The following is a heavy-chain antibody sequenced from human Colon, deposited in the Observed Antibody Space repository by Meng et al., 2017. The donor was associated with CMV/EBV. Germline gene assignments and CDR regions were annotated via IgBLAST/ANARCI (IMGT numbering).Heavy chain of an antibody. Sequence: SVKVSCKTSGGTFTFHNYRISWVRQAPGQGLEWMGRIIPLLGIATYAQRFQGRITITADKSTSTAYMELSSLRSEDTAVYYCARANYYYGSGSYETFDYWGQGTLVTVSS. CDR3: ARANYYYGSGSYETFDY. CDR1: GGTFTFHNYR. V-gene: IGHV1-69*02. J-gene: IGHJ4*02. D-gene: IGHD3-10*01. CDR2: IIPLLGIA.